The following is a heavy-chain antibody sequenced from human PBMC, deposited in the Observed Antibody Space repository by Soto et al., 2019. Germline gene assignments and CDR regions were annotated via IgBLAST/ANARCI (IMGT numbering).Heavy chain of an antibody. CDR3: ARARVLAHYYYGMDV. CDR1: GGTFSSYA. CDR2: IIPIFGTA. Sequence: SVKVSCKASGGTFSSYAISWVRQAPGQGLEWMGGIIPIFGTANYAQKFQGRVTITADESTSTAYMELSSLRSEDTAVYHCARARVLAHYYYGMDVWGQGTTVTVSS. V-gene: IGHV1-69*13. D-gene: IGHD2-15*01. J-gene: IGHJ6*02.